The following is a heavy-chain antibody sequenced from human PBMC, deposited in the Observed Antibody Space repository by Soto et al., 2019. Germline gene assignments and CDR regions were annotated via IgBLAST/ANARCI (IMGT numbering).Heavy chain of an antibody. J-gene: IGHJ5*02. CDR1: GGTFSSYA. CDR2: IIPIFGTA. Sequence: QVQLVQSGAEVKKPGSSVKVSCKASGGTFSSYAISWVRQAPGQGLEWMGGIIPIFGTANYAQKFQGRVTITADESSSTAYMELSSLRSGDTAVYYSAREVGATLNWFDPWGQGTLVTVSS. V-gene: IGHV1-69*01. D-gene: IGHD1-26*01. CDR3: AREVGATLNWFDP.